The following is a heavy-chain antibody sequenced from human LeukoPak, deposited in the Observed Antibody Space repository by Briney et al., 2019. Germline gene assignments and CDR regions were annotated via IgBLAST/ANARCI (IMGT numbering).Heavy chain of an antibody. J-gene: IGHJ6*04. V-gene: IGHV1-69*13. CDR2: IIPIFGTA. Sequence: SVKVSCKASGGTFSSYAISWVRQAPGQGLEWMGGIIPIFGTANYAQKFQGRATITADESTSTAYMELSSLRSEDTAVYYCAGGGGRYCSSTSCYYYGMDVWGKGTTVTVSS. CDR1: GGTFSSYA. D-gene: IGHD2-2*01. CDR3: AGGGGRYCSSTSCYYYGMDV.